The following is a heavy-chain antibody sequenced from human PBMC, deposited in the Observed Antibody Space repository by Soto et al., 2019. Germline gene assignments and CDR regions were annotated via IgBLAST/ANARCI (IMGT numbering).Heavy chain of an antibody. D-gene: IGHD2-8*01. J-gene: IGHJ6*03. V-gene: IGHV1-18*01. CDR2: ISAYNGNT. Sequence: GASVKVSCKASCYTFTSYGISWVRQAPGQGLEWMGWISAYNGNTNYAQKLQGRVTMTTDTSTSTAYMELRSLRSDDTAVYYCARDLGYCTNGVCYTDLYYYYYMDVWGKGTTVTVSS. CDR1: CYTFTSYG. CDR3: ARDLGYCTNGVCYTDLYYYYYMDV.